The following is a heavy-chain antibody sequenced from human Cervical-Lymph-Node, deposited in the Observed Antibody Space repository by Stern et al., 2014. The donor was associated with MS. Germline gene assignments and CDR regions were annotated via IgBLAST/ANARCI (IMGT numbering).Heavy chain of an antibody. CDR3: ARAAYSTSSYNY. D-gene: IGHD2/OR15-2a*01. V-gene: IGHV1-69*01. CDR1: GGSFTNNV. Sequence: QVQLVQSGAEVKKPGSSVKVSCTASGGSFTNNVVSWVRQAPGQGLEWMGGTIPIFGKAIYAKKFQGRVTITADESTRAPYMELSSLRSEDTAVYYCARAAYSTSSYNYWGQGTVVTVSA. J-gene: IGHJ4*02. CDR2: TIPIFGKA.